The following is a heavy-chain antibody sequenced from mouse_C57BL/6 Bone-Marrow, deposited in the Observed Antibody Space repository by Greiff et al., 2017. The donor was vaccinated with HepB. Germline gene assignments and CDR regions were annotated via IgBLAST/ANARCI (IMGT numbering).Heavy chain of an antibody. J-gene: IGHJ3*01. CDR1: GYTFTSYG. D-gene: IGHD1-1*01. V-gene: IGHV1-81*01. CDR2: IYPRSGNT. CDR3: ARPDYLSWFAY. Sequence: QVQLQQSGAELARPGASVKLSCKASGYTFTSYGISWVKQRTGQGLEWIGEIYPRSGNTYSNEKFKGKATLTADKSSSTAYMELRSLTSEDSAVYFGARPDYLSWFAYWGQGTLVTVSA.